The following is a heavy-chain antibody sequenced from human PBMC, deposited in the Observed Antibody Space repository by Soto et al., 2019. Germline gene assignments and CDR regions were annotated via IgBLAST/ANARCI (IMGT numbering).Heavy chain of an antibody. J-gene: IGHJ3*02. CDR3: ARDLLIVGDPDAFDI. V-gene: IGHV4-4*07. Sequence: PSETLSLTCTVSGASISSCELYWCWNRQPAGKELEWVGRIYTRGSTKYNPSLKSRVTMSEDTSKNQFSLKLNSVSAADTAVYFCARDLLIVGDPDAFDIWGQGTMVTVS. CDR2: IYTRGST. CDR1: GASISSCELY. D-gene: IGHD1-26*01.